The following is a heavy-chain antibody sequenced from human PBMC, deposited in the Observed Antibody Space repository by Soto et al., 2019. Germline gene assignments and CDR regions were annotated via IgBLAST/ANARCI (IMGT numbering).Heavy chain of an antibody. Sequence: GGSLGLSCAASGFPFSDFYMTWIRQAPVKGLEWVSYISGGGGTIYYPDSVKGRFTISRDNAKNSLYLQMNSLRDEDTAIYYCARRSGPSFAFDIWGQGTMVTV. CDR3: ARRSGPSFAFDI. CDR1: GFPFSDFY. V-gene: IGHV3-11*01. J-gene: IGHJ3*02. CDR2: ISGGGGTI. D-gene: IGHD1-1*01.